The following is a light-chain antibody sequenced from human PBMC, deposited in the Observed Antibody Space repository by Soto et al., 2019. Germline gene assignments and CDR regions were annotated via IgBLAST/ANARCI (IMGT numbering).Light chain of an antibody. CDR1: SSDVGGYNY. CDR2: DVS. Sequence: QSALTQPASVSGSPGQSITISCTGTSSDVGGYNYVSWYQQHPGKAPKLMIYDVSNRPSGVSNRFSGSKSGNTASLTISVLQAEDEAYYYCSSYTRSSTRVFGTGTQLNVL. CDR3: SSYTRSSTRV. V-gene: IGLV2-14*01. J-gene: IGLJ1*01.